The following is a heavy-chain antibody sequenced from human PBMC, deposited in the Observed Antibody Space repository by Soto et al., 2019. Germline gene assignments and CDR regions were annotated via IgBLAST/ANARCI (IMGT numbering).Heavy chain of an antibody. CDR3: AREGVTPSYYYYYGMDV. CDR2: ISYSGST. Sequence: QVQLQESGPGLVKPSETLSLTCTVSGGSTSSYYWSWIRQPPGKGLEWIGYISYSGSTNYNSSLKSRVTISVDTSKNQFSLKLSSVTAADTAVYYCAREGVTPSYYYYYGMDVWGQGTTVTVSS. V-gene: IGHV4-59*01. D-gene: IGHD5-18*01. CDR1: GGSTSSYY. J-gene: IGHJ6*02.